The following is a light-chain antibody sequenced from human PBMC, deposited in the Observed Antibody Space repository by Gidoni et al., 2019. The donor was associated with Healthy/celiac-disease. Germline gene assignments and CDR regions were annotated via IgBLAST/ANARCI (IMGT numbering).Light chain of an antibody. CDR3: QQRSNWPPLT. J-gene: IGKJ4*01. Sequence: VLTPSPATLSLSPGERATLSCRASQSVSSYLAWYQQKPGQAPRLLIYDAANRATGIPARFSGSGSGTDFTLTISSLEPEDFAVYYCQQRSNWPPLTFGGGTKVEIK. CDR1: QSVSSY. V-gene: IGKV3-11*01. CDR2: DAA.